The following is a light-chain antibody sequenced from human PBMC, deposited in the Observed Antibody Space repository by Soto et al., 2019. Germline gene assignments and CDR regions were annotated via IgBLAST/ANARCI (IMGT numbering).Light chain of an antibody. V-gene: IGLV1-40*01. Sequence: QSVLTQPPSVSGAPGLRVTISCTGSSSNIGPGYDVHWYQQLPGTAPKLLIYGNTNRPSGVPDRFSGSKSGTSASLAITWLQAEDEADYYCQSYDSSLSAWVFGGGTQLIVL. CDR3: QSYDSSLSAWV. J-gene: IGLJ3*02. CDR1: SSNIGPGYD. CDR2: GNT.